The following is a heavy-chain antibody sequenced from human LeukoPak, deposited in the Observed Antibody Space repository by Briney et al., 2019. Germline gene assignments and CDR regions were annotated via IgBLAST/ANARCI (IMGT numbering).Heavy chain of an antibody. CDR1: GGSISNYY. D-gene: IGHD3-22*01. V-gene: IGHV4-59*08. Sequence: SETLSLTCTVSGGSISNYYWSWIRQPPGKGLEWIGYIYYSGSTNYNPSLKSRVTISVDTSKNQFSLKLRSVTAADTAVYYCARGGHYYDSSGYGFDYWGQGTLVTVSS. CDR2: IYYSGST. J-gene: IGHJ4*02. CDR3: ARGGHYYDSSGYGFDY.